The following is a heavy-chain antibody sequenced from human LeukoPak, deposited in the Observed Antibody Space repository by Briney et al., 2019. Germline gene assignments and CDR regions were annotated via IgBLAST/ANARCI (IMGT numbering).Heavy chain of an antibody. Sequence: GGSLRLSCAASGVTFSGYAIHWVRQAPGKGLEWVAVISYDGSNKYYADSVKGRFTISRDNSKNTLYLQMNSLRAEVTAVYYCAREHSSGWSSFDHWGQGALVTVSS. J-gene: IGHJ4*02. CDR2: ISYDGSNK. D-gene: IGHD6-19*01. CDR3: AREHSSGWSSFDH. CDR1: GVTFSGYA. V-gene: IGHV3-30-3*01.